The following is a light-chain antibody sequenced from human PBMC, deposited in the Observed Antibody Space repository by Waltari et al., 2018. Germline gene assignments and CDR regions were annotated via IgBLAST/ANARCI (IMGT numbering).Light chain of an antibody. V-gene: IGLV1-44*01. CDR1: HSNIGANT. Sequence: QPVLTQPPSASGTPGQRVTISCSGRHSNIGANTVKWYHQLPGTAPKLLIYSDNRRFSGVPDRFSASKSGTSASLAISGLQSEDEADYYCSTWDDSLSGVLFGEGTKLTVV. CDR2: SDN. CDR3: STWDDSLSGVL. J-gene: IGLJ2*01.